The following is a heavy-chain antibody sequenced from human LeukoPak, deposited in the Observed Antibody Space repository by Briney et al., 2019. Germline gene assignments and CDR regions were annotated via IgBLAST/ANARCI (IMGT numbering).Heavy chain of an antibody. D-gene: IGHD2-15*01. V-gene: IGHV1-18*01. CDR3: ARDLIVVVVAATGAFDI. Sequence: ASVKVSFKASGYTFTSYGISWVRQAPGQGLEWMGWISAYNGNTNYAQKLQGRVTMTTDTSTSTAYMELRSLRSDDTAVYYCARDLIVVVVAATGAFDIWGQGTMVTVSS. J-gene: IGHJ3*02. CDR1: GYTFTSYG. CDR2: ISAYNGNT.